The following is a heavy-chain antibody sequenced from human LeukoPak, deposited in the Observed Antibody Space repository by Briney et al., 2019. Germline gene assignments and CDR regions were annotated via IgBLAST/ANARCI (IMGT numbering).Heavy chain of an antibody. J-gene: IGHJ5*01. V-gene: IGHV4-31*03. Sequence: PSQTLSLTCTVSGGSISSGGYYWSWIRQHPGKGLEWIGYIYYSGSTYYNPSLKSRVTISVDTSKNQFSLKLSSVTAADTAVYYCARLNCSGGSCYYVGSWFDSWGQGTLVTVSS. CDR3: ARLNCSGGSCYYVGSWFDS. CDR1: GGSISSGGYY. CDR2: IYYSGST. D-gene: IGHD2-15*01.